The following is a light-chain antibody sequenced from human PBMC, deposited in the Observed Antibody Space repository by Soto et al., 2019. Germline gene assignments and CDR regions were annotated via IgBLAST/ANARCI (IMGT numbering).Light chain of an antibody. Sequence: DIQMPQSPSSLSASVGDRVTITCRASQGIRNDLGWYQQKPGTVPKLLIYATSNLQSGVPSRFSGRGFGTDFTLTISSLQPEDFATYYCQQSCTTPSFGQGTRLEIK. CDR2: ATS. J-gene: IGKJ5*01. CDR1: QGIRND. V-gene: IGKV1-39*01. CDR3: QQSCTTPS.